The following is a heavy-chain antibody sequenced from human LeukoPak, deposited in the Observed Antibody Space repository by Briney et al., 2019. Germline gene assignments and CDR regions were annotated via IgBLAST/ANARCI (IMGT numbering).Heavy chain of an antibody. D-gene: IGHD3-22*01. CDR2: IKHDGSEK. CDR3: ARESPYYYDSSDAFDI. CDR1: GFTFSSYW. Sequence: GGSLRLSCKASGFTFSSYWMSWVRQAPGKGLEGVASIKHDGSEKYYVDSVKGRFTISRDNAKNSLYLQMNSLRAEDTAVYYCARESPYYYDSSDAFDIWGQGTMVTVSS. V-gene: IGHV3-7*03. J-gene: IGHJ3*02.